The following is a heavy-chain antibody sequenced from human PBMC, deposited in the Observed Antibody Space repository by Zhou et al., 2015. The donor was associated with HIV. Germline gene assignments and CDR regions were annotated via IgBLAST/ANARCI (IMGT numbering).Heavy chain of an antibody. Sequence: VQLVESGGGVAQTGRSLRLSCATSGFTFSSYAMQWVRQAPGKGLEWVSLISWDGGSTYYADSVKGRFTISRDNAKNSLYLQMNSLRAEDTALYYCAKDKRTWLVRYFQHWGQGTLVTVSS. CDR3: AKDKRTWLVRYFQH. J-gene: IGHJ1*01. CDR2: ISWDGGST. V-gene: IGHV3-43D*04. CDR1: GFTFSSYA. D-gene: IGHD6-19*01.